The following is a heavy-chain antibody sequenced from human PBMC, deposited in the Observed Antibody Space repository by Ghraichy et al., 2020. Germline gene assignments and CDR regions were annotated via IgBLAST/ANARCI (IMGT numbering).Heavy chain of an antibody. V-gene: IGHV5-51*01. CDR1: GYSFSSYW. CDR2: IFPGDSDT. CDR3: ARFDPTVTTERASFFDH. D-gene: IGHD4-17*01. J-gene: IGHJ4*02. Sequence: GESLNISCKASGYSFSSYWIGWVRQMPGKGLEWMGIIFPGDSDTRYSPSFQGQVTISADKSITTAYLQWSSLKASDTAMYYCARFDPTVTTERASFFDHWGQGTLVTVSS.